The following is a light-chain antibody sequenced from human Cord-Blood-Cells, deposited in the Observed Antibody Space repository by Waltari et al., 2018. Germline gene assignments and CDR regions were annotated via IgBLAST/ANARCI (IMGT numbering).Light chain of an antibody. CDR1: SSDVGGYTY. V-gene: IGLV2-14*01. J-gene: IGLJ1*01. CDR2: DVS. CDR3: SSYTSSSTYV. Sequence: QSALTQPASVSGSPGQSLTLSCTATSSDVGGYTYVSWYQQHPGKAPKLLIYDVSNRPSGVSNRFSGSKSGNTASLTISGLQAEDEADYYCSSYTSSSTYVFGTGTKVTVL.